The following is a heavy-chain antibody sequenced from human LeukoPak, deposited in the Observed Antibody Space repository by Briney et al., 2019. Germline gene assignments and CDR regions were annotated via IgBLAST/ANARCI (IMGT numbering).Heavy chain of an antibody. V-gene: IGHV3-20*04. CDR3: ARAAVVTLQSGYYYYMDV. D-gene: IGHD4-23*01. CDR1: GFTFDDYG. J-gene: IGHJ6*03. Sequence: GGSLRLSCAASGFTFDDYGMSWVRQAPGKGLEWVSGINWNGGSTGYADSVKGRFTISRDNAKNSLYLQMNSLRAEDTALYYCARAAVVTLQSGYYYYMDVWGKGTTVTVSS. CDR2: INWNGGST.